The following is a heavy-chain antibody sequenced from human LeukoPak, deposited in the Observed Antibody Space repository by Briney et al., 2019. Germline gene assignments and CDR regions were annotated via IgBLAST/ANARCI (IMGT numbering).Heavy chain of an antibody. J-gene: IGHJ4*02. CDR3: ARANGAVADDY. CDR1: GFTFSSYG. V-gene: IGHV3-7*01. Sequence: SGGSLRLSCATSGFTFSSYGMSWVRQAPGKGLEWVANIKQDGSEKYYVDSVKGRFTISRDNAKNSLYLQMNSLRAEDTAVYYCARANGAVADDYWGQGTLVTVSS. D-gene: IGHD6-19*01. CDR2: IKQDGSEK.